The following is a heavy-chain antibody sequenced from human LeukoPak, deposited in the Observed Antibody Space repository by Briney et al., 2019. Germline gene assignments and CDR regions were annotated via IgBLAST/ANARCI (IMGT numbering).Heavy chain of an antibody. CDR1: CYTFTRYG. V-gene: IGHV1-18*01. CDR3: ARDSTVDY. Sequence: GGSVKGSFQGFCYTFTRYGFNWVRQAPGQGVEWMGWISAYNGNTNYAQKLQGRVTMTTDTSTSTAYMELRSLRSDDTAVYYCARDSTVDYWGQGTLVTVSS. CDR2: ISAYNGNT. J-gene: IGHJ4*02.